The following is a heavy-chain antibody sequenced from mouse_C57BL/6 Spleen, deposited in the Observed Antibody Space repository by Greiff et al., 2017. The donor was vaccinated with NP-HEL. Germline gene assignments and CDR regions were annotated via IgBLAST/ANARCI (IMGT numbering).Heavy chain of an antibody. D-gene: IGHD1-1*01. CDR2: IYPGSGSN. V-gene: IGHV1-55*01. Sequence: QVQLQQPGAELVKPGASVKMSCKASGYTFTSYWITWVKQRPGQGLEWIGDIYPGSGSNNYNEKFKSKATLTVDTSSSTAYMQLSSLTSEVSAVYYCARWRITTVVDYAMDYWGQGTSVTVSS. J-gene: IGHJ4*01. CDR3: ARWRITTVVDYAMDY. CDR1: GYTFTSYW.